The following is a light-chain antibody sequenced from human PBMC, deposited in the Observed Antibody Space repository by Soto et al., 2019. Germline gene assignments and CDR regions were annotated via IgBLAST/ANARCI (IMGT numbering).Light chain of an antibody. Sequence: QSVLTQPRSVSGSPGQSVTISCTGTSSDVGANNYVSWYQQHPGKAPKLMIFDVSKRPSGVPDRFSGSKSGNTASLTISGIQAEDEADYYCCSSAVSHTYVFGTGTKLTVL. CDR3: CSSAVSHTYV. V-gene: IGLV2-11*01. J-gene: IGLJ1*01. CDR1: SSDVGANNY. CDR2: DVS.